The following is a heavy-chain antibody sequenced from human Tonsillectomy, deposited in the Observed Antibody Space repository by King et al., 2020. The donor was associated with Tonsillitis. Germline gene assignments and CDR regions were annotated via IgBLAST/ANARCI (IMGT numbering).Heavy chain of an antibody. V-gene: IGHV4-61*02. J-gene: IGHJ2*01. CDR2: IYTSGST. CDR1: GGSISSGSYY. D-gene: IGHD5-24*01. CDR3: ARGKRDYWYFDL. Sequence: VPLQESGPGLVKPSQTLSLTCTVSGGSISSGSYYWSWIRQPAGKGLEWIGRIYTSGSTNYNPSLKSRVTISVDTSKNQFFLKLSSVAAADTAVYYCARGKRDYWYFDLWGRGTLVTVSS.